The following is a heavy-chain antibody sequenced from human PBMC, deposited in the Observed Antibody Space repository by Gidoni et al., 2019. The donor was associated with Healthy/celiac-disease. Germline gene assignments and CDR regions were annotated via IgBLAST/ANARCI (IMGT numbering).Heavy chain of an antibody. Sequence: EVQLVESGGGLVQPGGVLRTSCAAPGFTFCSFEMNWVRQAPGKGLEWVSYISSSGSTIYYADSVKGRFTISRDNAKNSPYLQMNSLRAEDTAVYYCARNFRLYYYDSSGYLDYWGQGTLVTVSS. V-gene: IGHV3-48*03. D-gene: IGHD3-22*01. CDR1: GFTFCSFE. J-gene: IGHJ4*02. CDR3: ARNFRLYYYDSSGYLDY. CDR2: ISSSGSTI.